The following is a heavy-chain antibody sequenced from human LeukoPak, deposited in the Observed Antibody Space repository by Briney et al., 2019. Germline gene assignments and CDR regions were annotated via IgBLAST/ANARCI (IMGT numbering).Heavy chain of an antibody. J-gene: IGHJ4*02. CDR1: GFTFSNAW. D-gene: IGHD6-13*01. CDR2: IKSKTDGGTT. CDR3: TTGGYIAAAVELDY. Sequence: SGGSLRLSCAASGFTFSNAWMSWVRQAPGKGLEWVGRIKSKTDGGTTDYAAPVKGRFTISRDDSKNTLYLQMNSLKTEDTAVYYCTTGGYIAAAVELDYWGQGTLVTVSS. V-gene: IGHV3-15*01.